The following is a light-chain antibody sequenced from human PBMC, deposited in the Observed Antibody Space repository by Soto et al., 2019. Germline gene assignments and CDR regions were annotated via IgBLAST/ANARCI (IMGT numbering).Light chain of an antibody. J-gene: IGKJ4*01. CDR1: QDINNS. V-gene: IGKV1-33*01. CDR3: QQYDNLPLT. CDR2: DAS. Sequence: DLQMTQSPSSLSASVGDRVTITCQASQDINNSLNWYQQKPGKAPKLLIYDASSLEAGVPSRFNGSGSATDFTFTISSLQAEDIATYYCQQYDNLPLTFGGGTKVEIK.